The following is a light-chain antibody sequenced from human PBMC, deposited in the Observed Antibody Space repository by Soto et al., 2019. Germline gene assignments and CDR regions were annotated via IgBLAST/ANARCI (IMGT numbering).Light chain of an antibody. Sequence: DIEMTQSPSTVSASIGDSVTITCRASQTVGRYLAWYQQKPGKAPNLLIFAASTLESGVPSRFTGSGSETDFTLTISGLQPDDFATYYCQQYNDWPWTFGQGTKVEI. V-gene: IGKV1-5*01. CDR1: QTVGRY. CDR2: AAS. J-gene: IGKJ1*01. CDR3: QQYNDWPWT.